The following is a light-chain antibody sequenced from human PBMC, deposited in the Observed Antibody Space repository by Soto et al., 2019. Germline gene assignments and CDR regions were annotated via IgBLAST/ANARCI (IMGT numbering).Light chain of an antibody. V-gene: IGLV1-51*02. CDR2: ENN. CDR1: SSNIGNNY. CDR3: GTWDSSLSAVV. Sequence: QSVLTHPPSVSAAPGQTVTISCSGSSSNIGNNYVSWYQQLPGTAPKLLIYENNKRPSGIPDRFSGSKSGTSATLGITGLQTGDEADYYCGTWDSSLSAVVFGGGTKLTVL. J-gene: IGLJ2*01.